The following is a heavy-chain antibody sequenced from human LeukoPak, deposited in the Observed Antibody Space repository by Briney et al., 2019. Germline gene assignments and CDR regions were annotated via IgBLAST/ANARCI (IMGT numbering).Heavy chain of an antibody. J-gene: IGHJ5*01. CDR1: GYTFTTYY. Sequence: ASVKVSCKTFGYTFTTYYIHWVRQAPGQGLEWMGVVIPSDGYTAHPQRFQGRVTMTSDTSTKTVYMELSRLSSEDTAVYFCARVYPVSSGWFDYWGQGTLVTVSS. CDR3: ARVYPVSSGWFDY. V-gene: IGHV1-46*01. CDR2: VIPSDGYT. D-gene: IGHD6-19*01.